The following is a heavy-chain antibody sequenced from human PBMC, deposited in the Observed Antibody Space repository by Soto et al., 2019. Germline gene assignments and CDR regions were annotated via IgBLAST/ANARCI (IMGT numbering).Heavy chain of an antibody. CDR2: IYSGGST. J-gene: IGHJ6*03. CDR3: ARAPDLLWADTYYYYYMDV. V-gene: IGHV3-66*01. D-gene: IGHD3-10*01. CDR1: GFTVSSNY. Sequence: GGSLRLSCAASGFTVSSNYMSWVRQAPGKGLEWVSVIYSGGSTYYADSVKGRFTISRDNSKNTLYLQMNSLRAEDTAVYYCARAPDLLWADTYYYYYMDVWGKGTTVTVSS.